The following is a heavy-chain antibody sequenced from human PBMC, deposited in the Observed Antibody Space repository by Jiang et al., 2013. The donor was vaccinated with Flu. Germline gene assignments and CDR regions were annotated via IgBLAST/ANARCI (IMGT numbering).Heavy chain of an antibody. J-gene: IGHJ2*01. CDR1: GGSISSYY. CDR3: ARDGGLDYGGNSDLGYFDL. V-gene: IGHV4-59*01. D-gene: IGHD4-23*01. CDR2: IYYSGST. Sequence: GPGLVKPSETLSLTCTVSGGSISSYYWSWIRQPPGKGLEWIGYIYYSGSTNYNPSLKSRVTISVDTSKNQFSLKLSSVTAADTAVYYCARDGGLDYGGNSDLGYFDLWGRGTLVTVSS.